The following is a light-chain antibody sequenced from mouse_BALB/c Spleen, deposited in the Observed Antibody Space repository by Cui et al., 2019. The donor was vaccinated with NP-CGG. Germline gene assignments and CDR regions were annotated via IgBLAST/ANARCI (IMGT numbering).Light chain of an antibody. CDR1: TGTVTTSNH. CDR3: ALWYSNHWV. Sequence: QGLLTQESALTTSPGEKVTLTCRSSTGTVTTSNHANWVQEKPDHLFTGLIGGTNNRAPGVPARFSGSLIGDKAALTITGAQTEDEAIYFCALWYSNHWVFGGGTKLTVL. CDR2: GTN. V-gene: IGLV1*01. J-gene: IGLJ1*01.